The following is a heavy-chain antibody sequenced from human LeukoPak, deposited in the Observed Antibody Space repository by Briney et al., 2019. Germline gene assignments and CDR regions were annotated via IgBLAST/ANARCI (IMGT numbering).Heavy chain of an antibody. Sequence: ASVKVSCKASGYTFTSYDINWVRQATGQGLEWMGWMNPNSDNTGYAQKFQGRVIMTRNTSISTAYMELSSLRSEDSAVYYCARGARGSGNYEWFDPWGQGTLVTVSS. CDR1: GYTFTSYD. CDR2: MNPNSDNT. V-gene: IGHV1-8*01. D-gene: IGHD3-10*01. CDR3: ARGARGSGNYEWFDP. J-gene: IGHJ5*02.